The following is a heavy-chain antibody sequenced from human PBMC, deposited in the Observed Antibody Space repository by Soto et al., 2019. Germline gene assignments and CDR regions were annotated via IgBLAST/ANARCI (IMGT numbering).Heavy chain of an antibody. CDR1: GGSISSYY. CDR2: IYYSGST. Sequence: SETLSLTCTVSGGSISSYYWSWIRQPPGKGLEWIGYIYYSGSTNYNPSLKSRVTISVDTSKNQFSLKLSSVTAADTAVYYCARDPYPSNYCSGGSCYPNWFDPWGQGTLVTVSS. J-gene: IGHJ5*02. V-gene: IGHV4-59*01. CDR3: ARDPYPSNYCSGGSCYPNWFDP. D-gene: IGHD2-15*01.